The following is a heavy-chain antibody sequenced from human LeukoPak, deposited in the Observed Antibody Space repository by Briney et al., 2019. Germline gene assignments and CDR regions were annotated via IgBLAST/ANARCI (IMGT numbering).Heavy chain of an antibody. CDR3: ARHQWQYYYYMVV. CDR1: GGSISSSSYY. CDR2: IYYSGDT. D-gene: IGHD6-19*01. J-gene: IGHJ6*03. Sequence: SETLCPTCAVSGGSISSSSYYCGWIRQPPGKGLEWIGSIYYSGDTYYNPSLKSRRVTISVDTSKNQFSLRLSSVTAADTAVYYCARHQWQYYYYMVVRLEGCTVTVSS. V-gene: IGHV4-39*01.